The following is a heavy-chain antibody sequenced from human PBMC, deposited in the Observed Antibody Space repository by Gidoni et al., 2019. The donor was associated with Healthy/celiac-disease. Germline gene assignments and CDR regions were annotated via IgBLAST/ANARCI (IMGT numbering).Heavy chain of an antibody. J-gene: IGHJ5*02. D-gene: IGHD3-10*01. CDR2: IYYSGST. V-gene: IGHV4-39*01. Sequence: QLQLQESGPGLVKPSETLSLTCTVSGCSISSSSYHWGWIRQPPGKGLEWIGSIYYSGSTYDNPSLKSRVTISVDTSKNQFSLKLSSVTAADTAVYYCARLGYYYGSGTPRGWFDPWGQGTLVTVSS. CDR3: ARLGYYYGSGTPRGWFDP. CDR1: GCSISSSSYH.